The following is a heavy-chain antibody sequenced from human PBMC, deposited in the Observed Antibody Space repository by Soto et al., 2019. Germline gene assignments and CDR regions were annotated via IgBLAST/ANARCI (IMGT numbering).Heavy chain of an antibody. Sequence: QLQLQESGPGLVEPSQTLSLVCSFSGDPLSYGGYYWSWVRQSPGKALECIGFVYHTGATYYHPSLESRVTRAVDMAKNELSLKLTSVTAADTATYYCASEGHSSWEWLDPWGQGILVTVSS. CDR3: ASEGHSSWEWLDP. CDR2: VYHTGAT. D-gene: IGHD1-26*01. J-gene: IGHJ5*02. V-gene: IGHV4-31*03. CDR1: GDPLSYGGYY.